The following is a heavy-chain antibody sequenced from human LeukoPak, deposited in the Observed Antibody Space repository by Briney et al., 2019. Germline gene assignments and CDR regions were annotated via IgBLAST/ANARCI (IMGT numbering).Heavy chain of an antibody. V-gene: IGHV3-73*01. CDR1: GFTFSSSA. J-gene: IGHJ4*02. CDR2: IRSKANSYAT. CDR3: TRLHDSSGYYRLQSDY. D-gene: IGHD3-22*01. Sequence: GGSLRLSCAASGFTFSSSAMHWVRQASGKGLEWVGRIRSKANSYATAYAASVKGRFTISRDDSKNTAYLQMNSLKTEDTAVYYCTRLHDSSGYYRLQSDYWGQGTLVTVSS.